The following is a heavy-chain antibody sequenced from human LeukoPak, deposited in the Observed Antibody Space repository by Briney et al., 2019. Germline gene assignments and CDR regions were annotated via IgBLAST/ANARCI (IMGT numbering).Heavy chain of an antibody. CDR1: GYIFITYY. Sequence: ASVKVSCTASGYIFITYYIHWVRQAPGQGLEWMGIINPYGGRTSYAQKFQGRVTMTRDTSTSTVYMELSSLRSEDTAVYYCARDPYYDKSGSGDYYYYMDVWGEGTTVTVSS. CDR3: ARDPYYDKSGSGDYYYYMDV. J-gene: IGHJ6*03. D-gene: IGHD3-22*01. CDR2: INPYGGRT. V-gene: IGHV1-46*01.